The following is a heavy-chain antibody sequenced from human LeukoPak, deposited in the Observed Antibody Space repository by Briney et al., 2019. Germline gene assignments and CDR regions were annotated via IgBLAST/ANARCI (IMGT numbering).Heavy chain of an antibody. Sequence: APVKVSCKASGGTFSSYAISWVRQAPGQGLEWMGGIIPIFGTANYAQKFQGRVTITTDESTSTAYMELSSLRSEDTAVYYCARVTRGSSSALDYFDYWGQGTLVTVSS. D-gene: IGHD6-6*01. CDR1: GGTFSSYA. CDR2: IIPIFGTA. CDR3: ARVTRGSSSALDYFDY. J-gene: IGHJ4*02. V-gene: IGHV1-69*05.